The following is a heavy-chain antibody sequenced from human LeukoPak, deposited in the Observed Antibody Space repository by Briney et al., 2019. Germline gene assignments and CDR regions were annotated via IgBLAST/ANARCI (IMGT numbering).Heavy chain of an antibody. CDR3: ARDRPFCSSTSCRIDY. CDR2: IYHTGTT. CDR1: GVSITGGNW. Sequence: SETLSLTCAVSGVSITGGNWWTWVRQPPGKGLEWIGEIYHTGTTNYNPSLRSRVTISVDKSKNQFSLKLNSVTAADTAVYYCARDRPFCSSTSCRIDYWGQGTLVTVSS. D-gene: IGHD2-2*01. V-gene: IGHV4-4*02. J-gene: IGHJ4*02.